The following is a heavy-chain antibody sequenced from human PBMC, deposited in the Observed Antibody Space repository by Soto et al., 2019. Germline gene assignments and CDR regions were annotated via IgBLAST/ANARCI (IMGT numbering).Heavy chain of an antibody. D-gene: IGHD5-12*01. CDR1: GFTFSNYW. CDR2: IKQDGSEK. CDR3: AREAYRGYNGRRWFDP. V-gene: IGHV3-7*01. J-gene: IGHJ5*02. Sequence: EVQLVESGGGLVQPGGSLRLSCAASGFTFSNYWMSWVRQAPGKGLEWVANIKQDGSEKYYVDSLKGRFTISRDNTKNSLFLQVHTLRAEETAVYYCAREAYRGYNGRRWFDPWGQGTLVTVSS.